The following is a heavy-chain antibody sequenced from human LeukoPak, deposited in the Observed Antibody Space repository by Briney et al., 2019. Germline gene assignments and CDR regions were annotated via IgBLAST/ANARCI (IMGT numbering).Heavy chain of an antibody. J-gene: IGHJ4*02. CDR1: GSTFKDYG. CDR2: ISGDAGTT. D-gene: IGHD5-18*01. CDR3: AKDIGERGYKDF. Sequence: GGSLRLSCAPSGSTFKDYGMHWVRKAPGKGLERGSLISGDAGTTFYADSVKGRFTISSDNNKNSLYLQMNSLRTEDTAFYYCAKDIGERGYKDFWGQGTLVTVSS. V-gene: IGHV3-43*02.